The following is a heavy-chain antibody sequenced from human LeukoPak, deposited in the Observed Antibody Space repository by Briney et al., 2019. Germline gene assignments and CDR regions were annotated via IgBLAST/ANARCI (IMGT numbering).Heavy chain of an antibody. J-gene: IGHJ5*02. CDR2: IDQDGSDK. CDR3: ARESTEDRPGS. V-gene: IGHV3-7*01. D-gene: IGHD5/OR15-5a*01. CDR1: GFTLSDFW. Sequence: GGSLRLSCAASGFTLSDFWMSWVRQAPGKGLEWVANIDQDGSDKNYVGSVKGRFTISRDDAKNSLFLQMNSLRAEDTALYYCARESTEDRPGSWGQGTLVTVSS.